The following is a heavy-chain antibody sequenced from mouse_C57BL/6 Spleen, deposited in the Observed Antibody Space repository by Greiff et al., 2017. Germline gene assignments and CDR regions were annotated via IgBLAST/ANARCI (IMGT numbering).Heavy chain of an antibody. V-gene: IGHV1-82*01. CDR3: ARALGRDYAMDY. J-gene: IGHJ4*01. CDR1: GYAFSSSW. D-gene: IGHD4-1*01. CDR2: IYPGDGDT. Sequence: QVQLQQSGPELVKPGASVKISCKASGYAFSSSWMNWVKQRPGKGLEWIGRIYPGDGDTNYNGKFKGKATLTADKSSSTAYMQLSSLTSEDSAVYFCARALGRDYAMDYWGQGTSVTVSS.